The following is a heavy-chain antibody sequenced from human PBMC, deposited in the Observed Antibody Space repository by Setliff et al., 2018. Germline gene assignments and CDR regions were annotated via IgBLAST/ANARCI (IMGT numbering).Heavy chain of an antibody. D-gene: IGHD2-15*01. Sequence: GGSLRLSCAASTFTLGTYSMHWVRQAPGKGLAWVSSISPYSDYIYYADSVKGRFTISRDNAKNSLYLQMNSLGAEDTAVYYCARDLGARYCSGGSCSHYYYYYYMDVWGKGTTVTVS. V-gene: IGHV3-21*06. J-gene: IGHJ6*03. CDR3: ARDLGARYCSGGSCSHYYYYYYMDV. CDR1: TFTLGTYS. CDR2: ISPYSDYI.